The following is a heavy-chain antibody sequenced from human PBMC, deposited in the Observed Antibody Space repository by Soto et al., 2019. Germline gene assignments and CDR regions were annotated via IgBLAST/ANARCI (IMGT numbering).Heavy chain of an antibody. CDR3: ADSSGAEGGEHAFDI. J-gene: IGHJ3*02. CDR2: IIPIFGTA. D-gene: IGHD6-25*01. Sequence: QVQLVQSGAEVKKPGSSVKVSCKASGGTFSSYAISWVRQAPGQGLEWMGGIIPIFGTANYAQKFKGRVTITADESTSTAYMEMRSLRSEDTAVYYCADSSGAEGGEHAFDIWGQGTMVTVSS. CDR1: GGTFSSYA. V-gene: IGHV1-69*01.